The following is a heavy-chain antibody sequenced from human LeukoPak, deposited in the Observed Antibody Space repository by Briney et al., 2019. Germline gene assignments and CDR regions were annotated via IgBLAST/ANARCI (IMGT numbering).Heavy chain of an antibody. CDR2: INSDGSST. V-gene: IGHV3-74*01. CDR3: AKHLHSYYYGLDV. D-gene: IGHD2-21*01. Sequence: GGSLRLSCAASGFTFSSHWMHWVRQAPGKGLVWVSRINSDGSSTSYADSVKGRFTISRDNAKNTLYLQMNSLRAEDTAVYYCAKHLHSYYYGLDVWGQGTTVTVSS. CDR1: GFTFSSHW. J-gene: IGHJ6*02.